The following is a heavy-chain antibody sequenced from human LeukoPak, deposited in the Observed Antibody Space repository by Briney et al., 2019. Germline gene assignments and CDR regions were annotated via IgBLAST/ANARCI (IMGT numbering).Heavy chain of an antibody. D-gene: IGHD2-15*01. J-gene: IGHJ4*02. CDR2: ISAYNGNT. V-gene: IGHV1-18*01. Sequence: GASVKVSCKASGYTFTSYGISWVRQAPGQGLEWMGWISAYNGNTNYAQKLRGRVTMTTDTSTSTAYMELRSLRSDDTAVYYCARDRLYCSGGSCFVYYFDYWGQGTLVTVSS. CDR1: GYTFTSYG. CDR3: ARDRLYCSGGSCFVYYFDY.